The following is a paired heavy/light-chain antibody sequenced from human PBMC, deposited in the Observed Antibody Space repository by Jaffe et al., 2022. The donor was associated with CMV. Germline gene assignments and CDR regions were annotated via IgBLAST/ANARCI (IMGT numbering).Light chain of an antibody. J-gene: IGKJ1*01. CDR3: QQHYSSPLT. Sequence: DIVMTQSPDSLAVSLGERATINCKSSQSVLFSSNNKNYLTWYQQKPGQPPKLLIYWASTRESGVPDRFSGSGSGTDFTLIISSLQAEDVAVYYCQQHYSSPLTFGQGTKVEIK. CDR1: QSVLFSSNNKNY. CDR2: WAS. V-gene: IGKV4-1*01.
Heavy chain of an antibody. CDR1: GYTFSSYY. J-gene: IGHJ4*02. V-gene: IGHV1-46*01. CDR3: ARDLLEYGDYIHHY. CDR2: INPRGGTT. Sequence: VLLVQSGAEVKKPGASVKVSCKASGYTFSSYYMHWLRQAPGQGPEWMGLINPRGGTTGYAQKFQGRVTMTADTSTSTAYMELSSLRSDDTAVYYCARDLLEYGDYIHHYWGQGTLVTVSS. D-gene: IGHD4-17*01.